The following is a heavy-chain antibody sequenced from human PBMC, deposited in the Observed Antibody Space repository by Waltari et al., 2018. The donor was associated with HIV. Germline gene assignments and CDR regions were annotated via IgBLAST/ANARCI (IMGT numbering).Heavy chain of an antibody. CDR3: ASRYVRFLEWFPGVWYGMDV. J-gene: IGHJ6*02. CDR1: GGSISSSRYY. CDR2: IYYSGST. Sequence: QLQLQESGPGLVKPSETLSLTCTVSGGSISSSRYYWGWIRQPPGKGLEWIGSIYYSGSTYYNPSLKSRVTISVDTSKNQFSLKLSSVTAADTAVYYCASRYVRFLEWFPGVWYGMDVWGQGTTVTVSS. D-gene: IGHD3-3*01. V-gene: IGHV4-39*01.